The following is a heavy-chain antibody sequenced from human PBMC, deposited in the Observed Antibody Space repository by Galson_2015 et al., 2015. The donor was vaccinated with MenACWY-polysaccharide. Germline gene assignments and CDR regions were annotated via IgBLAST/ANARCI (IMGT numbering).Heavy chain of an antibody. V-gene: IGHV3-23*01. Sequence: SLRLSCAASGFTLSSYAMSRVRQAPGKGLEWVSAISGSGGSTYYADSVKGRFTISRDNSKNTLYLQMNSLRAEDTAVYYCANCDIVATFDYWGQGTLVTVSS. CDR3: ANCDIVATFDY. CDR2: ISGSGGST. J-gene: IGHJ4*02. D-gene: IGHD5-12*01. CDR1: GFTLSSYA.